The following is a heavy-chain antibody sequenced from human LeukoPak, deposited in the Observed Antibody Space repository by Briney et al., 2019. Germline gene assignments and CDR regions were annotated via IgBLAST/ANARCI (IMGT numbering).Heavy chain of an antibody. D-gene: IGHD3-22*01. CDR3: AKDTIGHYYDSSGYIDY. CDR1: GFTFSSYG. V-gene: IGHV3-30*02. CDR2: IRYDGSNK. J-gene: IGHJ4*02. Sequence: GGSLRLSCAASGFTFSSYGMHWVRQAPGKGLEWVAFIRYDGSNKYYADSVKGRLTISRDNSKNTLYLQMNSLRAEDTAVYYCAKDTIGHYYDSSGYIDYWGQGTLVTVSS.